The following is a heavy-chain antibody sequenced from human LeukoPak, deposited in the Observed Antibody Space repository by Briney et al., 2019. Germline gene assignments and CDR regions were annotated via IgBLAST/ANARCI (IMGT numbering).Heavy chain of an antibody. Sequence: ASVRVSCKTADYNFPSYSFGWLRQAPGQGLAWMGWISAYNDNTQLAQKFQDRVTMTRDTSATTAYMELRSLRSDDTAIYYCARARLAVTGTAWLDPWGQGTLVTVSS. CDR2: ISAYNDNT. J-gene: IGHJ5*02. D-gene: IGHD6-19*01. V-gene: IGHV1-18*01. CDR3: ARARLAVTGTAWLDP. CDR1: DYNFPSYS.